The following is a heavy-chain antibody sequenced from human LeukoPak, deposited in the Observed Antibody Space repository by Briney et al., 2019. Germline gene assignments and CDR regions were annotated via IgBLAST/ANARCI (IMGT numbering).Heavy chain of an antibody. CDR2: INHSGST. V-gene: IGHV4-34*01. Sequence: KSSETLSLTCAVYGGSFSGYYWSWIRQPPGKGLEWIGEINHSGSTNYNPSLKSRVTISVDTSKNQFSLKLSSVTAADTAVYYCASLWSGYYRWGQGTLVTVSS. CDR1: GGSFSGYY. J-gene: IGHJ4*02. CDR3: ASLWSGYYR. D-gene: IGHD3-3*01.